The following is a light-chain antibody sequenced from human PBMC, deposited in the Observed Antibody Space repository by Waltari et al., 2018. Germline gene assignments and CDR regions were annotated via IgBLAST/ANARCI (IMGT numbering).Light chain of an antibody. CDR3: EHSNRFPPT. CDR2: AAS. CDR1: QEISTS. Sequence: ILMPQSPSSVSVSVGDRVTITCQASQEISTSLAWYQQKPGEAPKLLIYAASSLQSGVPTMFSGSGSGTDVTLTISGLQHEDFATYSCEHSNRFPPTFGEATKVEI. V-gene: IGKV1-12*01. J-gene: IGKJ1*01.